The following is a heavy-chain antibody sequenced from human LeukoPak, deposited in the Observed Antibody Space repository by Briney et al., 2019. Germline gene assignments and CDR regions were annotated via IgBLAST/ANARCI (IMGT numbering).Heavy chain of an antibody. J-gene: IGHJ6*02. Sequence: GASVKVSCKASGYTFTGYYMHWVRQAPGQGLEWMGWINPNSGGKNYAQKFQGRVTMTRDTSISTAYMELSRLRSDDTAVYYCARGMRITIFGVVIRKAVYGMDVWGQGTTVTVSS. D-gene: IGHD3-3*01. CDR1: GYTFTGYY. CDR2: INPNSGGK. CDR3: ARGMRITIFGVVIRKAVYGMDV. V-gene: IGHV1-2*02.